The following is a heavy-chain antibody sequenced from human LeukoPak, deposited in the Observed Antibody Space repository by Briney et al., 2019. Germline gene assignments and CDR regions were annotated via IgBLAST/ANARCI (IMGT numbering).Heavy chain of an antibody. CDR2: ISGSTGST. Sequence: GGSLRLSCAASGFAFSNYAMNWVRQAPGKGLEWVSLISGSTGSTYYADSVKGRFSISRDNAKNSLYLQMNSLRAEDTAVYYCAGDPPYCSGSSCIHRGDYWGQGTLVTVSS. D-gene: IGHD2-15*01. V-gene: IGHV3-23*01. CDR3: AGDPPYCSGSSCIHRGDY. J-gene: IGHJ4*02. CDR1: GFAFSNYA.